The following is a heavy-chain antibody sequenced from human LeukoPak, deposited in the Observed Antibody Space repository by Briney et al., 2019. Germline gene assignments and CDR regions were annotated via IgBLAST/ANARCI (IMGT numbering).Heavy chain of an antibody. CDR3: ARDIVGQQLAVGPLP. V-gene: IGHV4-38-2*02. CDR1: GYSISSGYY. CDR2: IYHSGST. Sequence: SETLSLTCTVSGYSISSGYYWGWIRQPPVKGLEWIGSIYHSGSTYYNPSLKSRVTISVDTSKNQFSLKLSSVTAADTAVYYCARDIVGQQLAVGPLPWGQGTLVTVSS. J-gene: IGHJ4*02. D-gene: IGHD6-13*01.